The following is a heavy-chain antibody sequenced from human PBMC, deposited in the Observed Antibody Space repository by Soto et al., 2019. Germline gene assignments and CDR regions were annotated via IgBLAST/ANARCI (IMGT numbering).Heavy chain of an antibody. CDR1: GYTFTSYY. J-gene: IGHJ4*02. CDR3: ARVISVRSVRGVIDYFDY. V-gene: IGHV1-46*03. Sequence: VASVKVSCKASGYTFTSYYMHWVRQAPGQGLEWMGIINPSGGSTSYAQKFQGRVTMTRDTSTSTVYMELSSLRSEDTAVYYCARVISVRSVRGVIDYFDYCGQGTLVTVSS. CDR2: INPSGGST. D-gene: IGHD3-10*01.